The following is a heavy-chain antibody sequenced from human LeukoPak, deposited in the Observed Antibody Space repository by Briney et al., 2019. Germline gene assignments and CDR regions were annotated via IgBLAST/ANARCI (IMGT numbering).Heavy chain of an antibody. CDR2: INPNSGGT. CDR3: ARVRVGATKHFDY. Sequence: ASVKVSCKASGYTFTGYYMHWVRQAPGQGLEWMGWINPNSGGTNYAQKFQGRVTMTRDASISTAYMELSRLRSDDTAVYYCARVRVGATKHFDYWGQGTLVTVSS. V-gene: IGHV1-2*02. J-gene: IGHJ4*02. CDR1: GYTFTGYY. D-gene: IGHD1-26*01.